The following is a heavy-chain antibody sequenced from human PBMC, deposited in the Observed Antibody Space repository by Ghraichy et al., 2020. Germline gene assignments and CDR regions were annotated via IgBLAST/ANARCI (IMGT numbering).Heavy chain of an antibody. J-gene: IGHJ6*04. D-gene: IGHD6-25*01. CDR2: ISGSGGST. Sequence: LSLTCAASGFTFSSYAMSWVRQAPGKGLEWVSAISGSGGSTYYADSVKGRFTISRANSKNTLYLQMNSLRAEDTAVYYCANQRALSRSPMEVWGKGTTVTVSS. V-gene: IGHV3-23*01. CDR3: ANQRALSRSPMEV. CDR1: GFTFSSYA.